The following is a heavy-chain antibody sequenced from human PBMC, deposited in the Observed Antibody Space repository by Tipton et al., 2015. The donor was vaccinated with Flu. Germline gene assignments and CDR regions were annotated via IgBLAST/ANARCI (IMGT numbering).Heavy chain of an antibody. Sequence: TLSLTCTVSGGSISSYYWSWIRQPAGKGLEWIGRIYTSGSTNYNPSLKSQVTMSVDTSKNQFSLKLSSVTAADTAVYYCARDSQQLVHRYYYYGMDVWGQGTTVTVSS. D-gene: IGHD6-13*01. J-gene: IGHJ6*02. CDR3: ARDSQQLVHRYYYYGMDV. V-gene: IGHV4-4*07. CDR2: IYTSGST. CDR1: GGSISSYY.